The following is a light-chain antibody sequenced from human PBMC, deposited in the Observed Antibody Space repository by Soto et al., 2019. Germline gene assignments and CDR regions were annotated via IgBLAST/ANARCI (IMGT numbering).Light chain of an antibody. CDR2: EGS. CDR1: SSGVENYNL. CDR3: SSYAGGVV. V-gene: IGLV2-23*01. Sequence: QSALTQPASVSGSPGQSITLSCTRASSGVENYNLVSWYQHHPGKAPKLIIYEGSQRPSGVSDRFSGSESGNTASLTISGLQAEDEADYYCSSYAGGVVFGGGTKLTVL. J-gene: IGLJ3*02.